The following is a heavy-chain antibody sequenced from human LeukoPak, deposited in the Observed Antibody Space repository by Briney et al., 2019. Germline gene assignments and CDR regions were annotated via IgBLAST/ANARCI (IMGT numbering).Heavy chain of an antibody. V-gene: IGHV3-30*04. CDR2: ISYDGSNK. D-gene: IGHD6-13*01. J-gene: IGHJ6*02. CDR3: ARDKFAAAPHYYYGMDV. CDR1: GFTFSSYA. Sequence: GGSLRLSCAASGFTFSSYAMHWVRQAPGKGLEWVAVISYDGSNKYNADSVKGRFTISRDNSKTTLYLQMNSLRAEDTAVYYCARDKFAAAPHYYYGMDVWGQGTTVTVSS.